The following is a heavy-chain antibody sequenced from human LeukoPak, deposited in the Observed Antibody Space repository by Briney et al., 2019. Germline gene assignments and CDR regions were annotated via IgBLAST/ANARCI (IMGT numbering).Heavy chain of an antibody. V-gene: IGHV1-58*02. J-gene: IGHJ5*02. CDR3: AAAGDDYGDYAT. CDR2: IVVGSGNT. Sequence: SVKVSCKASGFTFTSSAMHWVRRARGQRLEWIGWIVVGSGNTNYAQKFQERVTITRDMSTSTAYMELSSLRSEDTAVYYCAAAGDDYGDYATWGQRTLVTVSS. CDR1: GFTFTSSA. D-gene: IGHD4-17*01.